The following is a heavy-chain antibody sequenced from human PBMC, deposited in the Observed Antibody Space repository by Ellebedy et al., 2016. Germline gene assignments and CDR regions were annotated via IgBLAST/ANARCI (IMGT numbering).Heavy chain of an antibody. CDR2: MSTSGNT. J-gene: IGHJ4*02. Sequence: SETLSLXXTVSGDSISSGTYYWSWVRQPAGKGLEWIGRMSTSGNTIYNPSLQGRVTMSVDTSKNHFSLELSSVTTADTAVYYCATLTIPGGSDSWGQGTLVTVSS. CDR1: GDSISSGTYY. D-gene: IGHD3-3*01. V-gene: IGHV4-61*02. CDR3: ATLTIPGGSDS.